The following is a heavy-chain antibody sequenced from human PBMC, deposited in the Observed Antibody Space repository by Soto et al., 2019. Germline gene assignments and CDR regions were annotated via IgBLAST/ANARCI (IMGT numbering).Heavy chain of an antibody. CDR3: TSQTPVDYDYIWGSYRYPPDDY. V-gene: IGHV3-15*01. D-gene: IGHD3-16*02. J-gene: IGHJ4*02. CDR1: GFTFSNAW. Sequence: GGSLRLSCAASGFTFSNAWMSWVRQAPGKGLEWVGRIKSKTDGGTTDYAAPVKGRFTISRDDSKNTLYLQMNSLKTEDTAVYYCTSQTPVDYDYIWGSYRYPPDDYWGQGTLVTVSS. CDR2: IKSKTDGGTT.